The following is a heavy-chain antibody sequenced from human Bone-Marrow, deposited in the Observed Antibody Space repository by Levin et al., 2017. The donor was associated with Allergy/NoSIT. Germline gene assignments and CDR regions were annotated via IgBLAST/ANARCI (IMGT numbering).Heavy chain of an antibody. CDR2: INQDGSDK. D-gene: IGHD1-1*01. CDR1: GFTLSTYW. V-gene: IGHV3-7*01. CDR3: ARHMSRGGRGDDY. Sequence: GASVKVSCAASGFTLSTYWMTWVRQPPGKGLERVADINQDGSDKQHVDSVKGRFTISRDNAKNSLYLHMSSLRVEDTAVYYCARHMSRGGRGDDYWGQGTLVTVSS. J-gene: IGHJ4*02.